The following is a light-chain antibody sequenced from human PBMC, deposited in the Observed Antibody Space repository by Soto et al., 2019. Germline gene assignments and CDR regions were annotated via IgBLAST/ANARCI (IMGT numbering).Light chain of an antibody. Sequence: EIVMTQSPATLSVSPGERATLSCRASQSVSSNLGWYQQKPGQAPRLLIYGASTRATGIPARFSGSGSGTAFTLTISSLQSEDFAVYYCQKYKNWPPLFGGGTKVEIK. J-gene: IGKJ4*01. CDR1: QSVSSN. CDR3: QKYKNWPPL. CDR2: GAS. V-gene: IGKV3-15*01.